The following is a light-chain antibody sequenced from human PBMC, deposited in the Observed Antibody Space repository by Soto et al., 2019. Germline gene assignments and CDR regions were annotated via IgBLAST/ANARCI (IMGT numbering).Light chain of an antibody. CDR1: SSDIGNYNS. V-gene: IGLV2-14*01. CDR2: EVT. Sequence: QSALTQPASVSGSPGQSITIPCTGTSSDIGNYNSVSWYQQHPGKAPKLIIFEVTNRPSGVSDRFSGSKPGNTASLTISGLQADDEADYYCGSYTTYRPYVFGSGTKLTVL. CDR3: GSYTTYRPYV. J-gene: IGLJ1*01.